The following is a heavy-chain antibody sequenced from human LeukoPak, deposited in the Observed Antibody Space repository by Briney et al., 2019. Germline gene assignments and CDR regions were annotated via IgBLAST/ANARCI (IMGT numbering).Heavy chain of an antibody. CDR3: ARARTMMDAFDI. Sequence: GESLKISCKGSGSSFSNYWIGWVRQMPGKGLEWIGIISPADSDSRYSPSFQGQVTISADKSINTAYLQWSSLKASNSAIYYCARARTMMDAFDIWGQGTMVTVSS. CDR2: ISPADSDS. CDR1: GSSFSNYW. V-gene: IGHV5-51*01. J-gene: IGHJ3*02. D-gene: IGHD3-22*01.